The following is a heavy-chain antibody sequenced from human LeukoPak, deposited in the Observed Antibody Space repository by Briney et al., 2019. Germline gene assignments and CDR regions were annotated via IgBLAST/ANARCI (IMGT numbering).Heavy chain of an antibody. J-gene: IGHJ6*04. CDR3: AELGITMIGGV. D-gene: IGHD3-10*02. Sequence: GGSLRLSCGASGFTFNNYWMSWVRQAPGKGLEWVANIRYDGSEKYYVDSVKGRFTISRDNAKNSLYLQMHSLRAEDTAVYYCAELGITMIGGVWGKGTTVTISS. V-gene: IGHV3-7*01. CDR2: IRYDGSEK. CDR1: GFTFNNYW.